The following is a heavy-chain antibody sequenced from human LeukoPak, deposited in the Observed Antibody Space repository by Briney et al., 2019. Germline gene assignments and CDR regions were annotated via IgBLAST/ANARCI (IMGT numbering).Heavy chain of an antibody. Sequence: GGSLRLSCAASGFTFSSYSMNWVRQAPGKGLEWVSSISSSSSYIYYAHSVKGRFTIPRDNTKNSLYLQMNSLRAEDTAVYYCARVAGLSNYYDSSGYAFDIWGQGTMVTVSS. CDR2: ISSSSSYI. CDR1: GFTFSSYS. CDR3: ARVAGLSNYYDSSGYAFDI. D-gene: IGHD3-22*01. J-gene: IGHJ3*02. V-gene: IGHV3-21*01.